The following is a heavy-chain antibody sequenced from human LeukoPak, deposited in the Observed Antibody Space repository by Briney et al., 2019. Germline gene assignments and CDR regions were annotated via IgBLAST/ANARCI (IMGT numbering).Heavy chain of an antibody. CDR2: IYYSGST. V-gene: IGHV4-39*01. D-gene: IGHD2-2*01. Sequence: SETLSLTCTVSGGSISSSSYYWGWIRQPPGKRLEWIGSIYYSGSTYYNPSLKSRVTISVDTSKNQFSLKLSSVTAADTAVYYCARGGCGIGSTSCYPSYWYFDLWGRGTLVTVSS. CDR1: GGSISSSSYY. J-gene: IGHJ2*01. CDR3: ARGGCGIGSTSCYPSYWYFDL.